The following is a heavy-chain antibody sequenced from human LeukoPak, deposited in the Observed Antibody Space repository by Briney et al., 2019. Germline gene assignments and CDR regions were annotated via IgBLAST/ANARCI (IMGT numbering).Heavy chain of an antibody. V-gene: IGHV1-18*04. CDR1: GYTFTSYG. CDR2: ISAYNGNT. J-gene: IGHJ3*02. CDR3: ARVFAFGGVIVETDAFDI. Sequence: ASVKVSCKASGYTFTSYGISWVRQAPGQGLEWVGWISAYNGNTNYAQKLQGRVTMTTDTSTSTAYMELRSLRSDDTAVYYCARVFAFGGVIVETDAFDIWGQGTMVTVSS. D-gene: IGHD3-16*02.